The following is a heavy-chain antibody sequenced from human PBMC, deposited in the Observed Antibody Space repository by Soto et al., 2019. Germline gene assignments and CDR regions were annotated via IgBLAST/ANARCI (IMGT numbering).Heavy chain of an antibody. D-gene: IGHD3-9*01. CDR1: GYTFTSYY. CDR2: INPSGGST. CDR3: ARGGEDFDFGVVLYYYYTDV. V-gene: IGHV1-46*03. J-gene: IGHJ6*03. Sequence: ASGKVSCKASGYTFTSYYMHWVRQAPGQGLEWMGIINPSGGSTSYAQKFQGRVTMTRDTSTSTVYMELSSLRSEDTAVYYCARGGEDFDFGVVLYYYYTDVWGKGTTVTVSS.